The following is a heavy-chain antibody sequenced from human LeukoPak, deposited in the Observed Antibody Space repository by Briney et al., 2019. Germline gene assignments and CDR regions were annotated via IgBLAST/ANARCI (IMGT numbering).Heavy chain of an antibody. CDR3: ARDFWGSSFDY. CDR1: GFTFSSYW. CDR2: IKQDGSEK. Sequence: PGGSLRLSCAASGFTFSSYWMSWVRQAPGKGLEWVANIKQDGSEKYYVDSVKGRFTISRDNVKNSLYLQMNSLRAEDTAVYYCARDFWGSSFDYWGQGTLVTVSS. J-gene: IGHJ4*02. D-gene: IGHD3-16*01. V-gene: IGHV3-7*01.